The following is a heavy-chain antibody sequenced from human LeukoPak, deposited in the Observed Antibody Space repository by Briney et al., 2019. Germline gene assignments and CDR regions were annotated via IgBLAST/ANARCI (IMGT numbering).Heavy chain of an antibody. CDR3: ASSRLGGYFDY. J-gene: IGHJ4*02. V-gene: IGHV3-48*01. CDR2: ISSSSSTI. CDR1: GFTFSSYS. Sequence: GGSPRLSCAASGFTFSSYSMNWVRRAPGKGLEWVSYISSSSSTIYNADSVKGRFTISRDNVKNSLYLQMDSLRAEDTAVYYCASSRLGGYFDYWGQGTLVTVSS. D-gene: IGHD3-16*01.